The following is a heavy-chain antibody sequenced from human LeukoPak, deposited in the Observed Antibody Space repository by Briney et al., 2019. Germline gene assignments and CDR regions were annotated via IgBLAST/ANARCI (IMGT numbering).Heavy chain of an antibody. V-gene: IGHV1-18*01. CDR1: GYTFTSYG. CDR3: ATTDYSSTSYAPDH. J-gene: IGHJ4*02. D-gene: IGHD2-2*01. CDR2: INSYSGNT. Sequence: ASVKVSCKASGYTFTSYGINWVRQAPGQGLEWMGWINSYSGNTNYAQNLQGRVTMTTDTSTDTAYMELRSLRSDDTAVYYCATTDYSSTSYAPDHWGQGTLVTVSS.